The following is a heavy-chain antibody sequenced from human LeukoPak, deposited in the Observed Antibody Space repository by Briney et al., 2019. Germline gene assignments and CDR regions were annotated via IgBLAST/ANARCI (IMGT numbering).Heavy chain of an antibody. CDR1: GFTFSNFA. Sequence: GGSLRLSCAASGFTFSNFAMSWVRRTPGKGLEWVSGIINSGDTLYGDSVKGRFTISRDNSKNTLYLEMNSLRAEDTAIYYCAKMKGHPLPKYYVDVWGQGTTVAVSS. CDR2: IINSGDT. J-gene: IGHJ6*01. V-gene: IGHV3-23*01. D-gene: IGHD1-26*01. CDR3: AKMKGHPLPKYYVDV.